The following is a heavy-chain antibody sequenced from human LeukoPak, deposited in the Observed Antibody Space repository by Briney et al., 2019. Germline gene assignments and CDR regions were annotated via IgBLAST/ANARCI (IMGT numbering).Heavy chain of an antibody. CDR2: IYYSGST. J-gene: IGHJ4*02. V-gene: IGHV4-59*08. Sequence: PSETLSLTCTVSGGSISSYYCSWIRQPPGKGLEWIGYIYYSGSTTYNPSLKSRVTISIDTSKNQFSLKLSSVTAADTAVYYCARHHIAVAGQYYFDNWGQGTLVTVSS. CDR1: GGSISSYY. D-gene: IGHD6-13*01. CDR3: ARHHIAVAGQYYFDN.